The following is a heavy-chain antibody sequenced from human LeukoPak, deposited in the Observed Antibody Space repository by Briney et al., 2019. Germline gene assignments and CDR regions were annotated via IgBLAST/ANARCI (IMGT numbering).Heavy chain of an antibody. D-gene: IGHD3-22*01. CDR1: GYTFTGYY. CDR2: INPNSGGT. Sequence: ASVKVSCKASGYTFTGYYMHWVRQAPGQGLEWMGWINPNSGGTNYEQKFQGRVTMTRDTSISTAYMELSRLRSDDTAVYYCARTYPDSSGYYYDYWGQGTLVTVSS. CDR3: ARTYPDSSGYYYDY. V-gene: IGHV1-2*02. J-gene: IGHJ4*02.